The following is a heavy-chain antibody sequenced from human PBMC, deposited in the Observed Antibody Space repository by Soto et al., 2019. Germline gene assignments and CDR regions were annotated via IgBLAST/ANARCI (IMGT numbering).Heavy chain of an antibody. CDR1: GGSFSGYY. CDR3: AGAGTGDFWSGYYNLYYYYGMDV. D-gene: IGHD3-3*01. J-gene: IGHJ6*02. V-gene: IGHV4-34*01. Sequence: SETLSLTCAVYGGSFSGYYWSWIRQPPGKGLEWIGEINHSGSTNYNPSLKSRVTISVDTAENQFSLKLSSVTAADTAVYYCAGAGTGDFWSGYYNLYYYYGMDVWGQGTTVTVSS. CDR2: INHSGST.